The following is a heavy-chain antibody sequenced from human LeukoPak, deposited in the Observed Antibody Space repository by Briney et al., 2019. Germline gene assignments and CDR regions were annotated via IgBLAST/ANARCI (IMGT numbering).Heavy chain of an antibody. CDR1: GFTFSSFG. CDR3: ARETDSSLFDY. D-gene: IGHD3-22*01. CDR2: ILYDGTNK. Sequence: PGGSLRLSCAASGFTFSSFGMHWVRQAPGQGLEWVAFILYDGTNKYYADSVKGRFTISRDNAHNSLYLQMNSLRAEDTAVYYCARETDSSLFDYWGQGTLVTVSS. V-gene: IGHV3-30*02. J-gene: IGHJ4*02.